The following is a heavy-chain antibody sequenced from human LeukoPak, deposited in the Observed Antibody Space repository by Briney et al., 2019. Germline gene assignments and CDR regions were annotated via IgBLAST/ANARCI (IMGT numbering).Heavy chain of an antibody. D-gene: IGHD1-26*01. CDR1: GFTFSSYW. CDR2: IKEDGSEK. Sequence: GGSLRLSCVASGFTFSSYWMSWVRQAPGKGLKWVANIKEDGSEKDYVDSVKGRFTISRDNAKNSLYLQMNSLRAEDTAVYYCARERSYYGSTSYWGQGTLVTVAS. CDR3: ARERSYYGSTSY. V-gene: IGHV3-7*05. J-gene: IGHJ4*02.